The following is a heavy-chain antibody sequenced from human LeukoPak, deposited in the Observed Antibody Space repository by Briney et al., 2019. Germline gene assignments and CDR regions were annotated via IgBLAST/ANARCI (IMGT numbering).Heavy chain of an antibody. CDR3: ARGIPYGSSGYYVGGLYAFDI. Sequence: SGPTLVNPTQTLTLTCTFSGFSLSTSGVGVGWIRQPPGKALEWLALIYWNDDKRYSPSLKSRLTITKDTSKNQVVLTMTNMDPVDTATYYCARGIPYGSSGYYVGGLYAFDIWGQGTMVTVSS. CDR1: GFSLSTSGVG. J-gene: IGHJ3*02. D-gene: IGHD3-22*01. V-gene: IGHV2-5*01. CDR2: IYWNDDK.